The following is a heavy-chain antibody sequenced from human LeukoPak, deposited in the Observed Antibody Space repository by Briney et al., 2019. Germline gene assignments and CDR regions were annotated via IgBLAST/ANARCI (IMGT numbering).Heavy chain of an antibody. CDR1: VGTFSSYA. J-gene: IGHJ5*02. Sequence: SVKVSCKASVGTFSSYAISWVRQAPGQGLEWMGRIIPIFGIANYAQKFQGRVTITADKSTSTAYMELSSLRSEDTAVYYCARGYAIPYSSGWYGNHWGQGTLVTVSS. D-gene: IGHD6-19*01. V-gene: IGHV1-69*04. CDR3: ARGYAIPYSSGWYGNH. CDR2: IIPIFGIA.